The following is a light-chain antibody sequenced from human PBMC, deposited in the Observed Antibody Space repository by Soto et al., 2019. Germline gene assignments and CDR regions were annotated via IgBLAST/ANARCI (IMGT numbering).Light chain of an antibody. Sequence: QSVLTQPASVSGSPGQSITISCTGTVSDVGGYTYVSWYQQCPGRVPKLMIYEVSYRPSGVSNRFSGSKSGNTASLTISGLQAEDEADYYCSSYTSSSTYVFGTGTKGTVL. J-gene: IGLJ1*01. V-gene: IGLV2-14*01. CDR2: EVS. CDR1: VSDVGGYTY. CDR3: SSYTSSSTYV.